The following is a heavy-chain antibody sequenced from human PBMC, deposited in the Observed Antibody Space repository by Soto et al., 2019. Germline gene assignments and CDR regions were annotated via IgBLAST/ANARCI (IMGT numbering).Heavy chain of an antibody. CDR2: INAGNGNT. V-gene: IGHV1-3*01. Sequence: QVQLVQSGAEVKKPGASVKVSCKASGYTFTSYAMHWVRQAPGQRLEWMGWINAGNGNTKYSQKFQGRVTITRDTSASTAYMELSSLRSEDTAVYYCARGWRLDWYFDLWGRGTLVTVSS. CDR1: GYTFTSYA. CDR3: ARGWRLDWYFDL. J-gene: IGHJ2*01.